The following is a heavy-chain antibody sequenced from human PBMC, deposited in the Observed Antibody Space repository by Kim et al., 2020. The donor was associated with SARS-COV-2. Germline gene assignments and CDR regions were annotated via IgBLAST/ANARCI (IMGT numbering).Heavy chain of an antibody. CDR1: GFTFSSYA. Sequence: GGSLRLSCAASGFTFSSYAMHWVRQAPGKGLEWVAVISYDGSNKYYADSVKGRFTISRDNSKNTLYLRMNSLRAEDTAVYYCARVDSGSYTTWYFDLWGRGTLVTVSS. CDR3: ARVDSGSYTTWYFDL. D-gene: IGHD1-26*01. CDR2: ISYDGSNK. V-gene: IGHV3-30-3*01. J-gene: IGHJ2*01.